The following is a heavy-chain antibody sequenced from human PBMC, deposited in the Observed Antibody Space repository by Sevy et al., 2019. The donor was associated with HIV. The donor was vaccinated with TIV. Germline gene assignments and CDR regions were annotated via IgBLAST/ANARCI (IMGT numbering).Heavy chain of an antibody. V-gene: IGHV3-21*01. CDR3: AREMVVYPYYGMDV. CDR2: ISSSSSYI. Sequence: GGSLRLSCAASGFTFSSYSMYWVRQAPGKGLEWVSSISSSSSYIYYADSVKGRFTISRDNAKNSLYLQMNSLRAEDTAVYYCAREMVVYPYYGMDVWGQGTTVTVSS. J-gene: IGHJ6*02. CDR1: GFTFSSYS. D-gene: IGHD2-15*01.